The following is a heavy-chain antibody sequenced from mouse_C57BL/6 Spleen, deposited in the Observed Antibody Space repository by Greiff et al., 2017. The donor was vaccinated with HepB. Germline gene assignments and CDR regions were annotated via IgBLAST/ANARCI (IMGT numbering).Heavy chain of an antibody. Sequence: VQLKQSGPGLVKPSQSLSLTCSVTGYSITSGYYWNWIRQFPGNKLEWMGYISYDGSNNYNPSLKNRISITRDTSKNQFFLKLNSVTTEDTATYYCADLRAYAMDYWGQGTSVTVSS. J-gene: IGHJ4*01. D-gene: IGHD1-1*01. CDR3: ADLRAYAMDY. CDR1: GYSITSGYY. CDR2: ISYDGSN. V-gene: IGHV3-6*01.